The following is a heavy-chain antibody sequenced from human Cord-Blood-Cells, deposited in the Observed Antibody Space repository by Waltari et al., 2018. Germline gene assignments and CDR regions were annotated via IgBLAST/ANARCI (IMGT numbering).Heavy chain of an antibody. Sequence: EVQLVESGGGLLQPGGSLRPSCSASGFTVSRNYMSWVRQAPGKGLEWVSVIYSGGSTYYADSVKGRFTISRDNSKNSLYLQMNSLRAEDTAVYYCARGSYFDYWGQGTLVTVSS. J-gene: IGHJ4*02. CDR1: GFTVSRNY. CDR3: ARGSYFDY. CDR2: IYSGGST. V-gene: IGHV3-53*01.